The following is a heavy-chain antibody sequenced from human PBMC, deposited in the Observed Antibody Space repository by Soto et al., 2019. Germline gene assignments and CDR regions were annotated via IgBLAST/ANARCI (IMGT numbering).Heavy chain of an antibody. Sequence: SPTLSLACAISGDSVSSNSAAWNWIRQSPSRGLEWLGRTYYRSKWYNDYAVSVKSRITINPDTSKNSLYLQMNSLRAEDTAVYYCAKPPVLRFLEWLPPSDAFYIWGQGTMVTVSS. D-gene: IGHD3-3*01. CDR1: GDSVSSNSAA. CDR2: TYYRSKWYN. CDR3: AKPPVLRFLEWLPPSDAFYI. J-gene: IGHJ3*02. V-gene: IGHV6-1*01.